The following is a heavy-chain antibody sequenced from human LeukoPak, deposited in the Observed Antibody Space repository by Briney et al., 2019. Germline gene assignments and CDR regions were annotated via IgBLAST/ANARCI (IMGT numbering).Heavy chain of an antibody. J-gene: IGHJ4*02. CDR3: ARDGVDSGYGPPNDC. CDR2: ISSRSSYI. Sequence: PGGSLRLSCAASGFTFSSYTMNWVRQAPGKGLEWVSSISSRSSYIYYADSVKGRFTISRDNAKNSLYLQMNSLRAEDTAVYYCARDGVDSGYGPPNDCWGQGTLVTVSS. CDR1: GFTFSSYT. V-gene: IGHV3-21*01. D-gene: IGHD5-12*01.